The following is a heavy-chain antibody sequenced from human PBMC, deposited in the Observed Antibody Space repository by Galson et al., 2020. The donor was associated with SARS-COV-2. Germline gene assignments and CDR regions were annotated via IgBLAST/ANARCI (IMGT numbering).Heavy chain of an antibody. V-gene: IGHV4-38-2*02. Sequence: SETLSLTCTVSGYSISSGYYWGWIRQPPGKGLEWIGSIYHSGSTYYNPSLKSRVTISVDTSKNQFSLKLSSVTAADTAVYYCARDGTTVTTALYYYYGMDVWGQGTTVTVSS. J-gene: IGHJ6*02. CDR3: ARDGTTVTTALYYYYGMDV. CDR2: IYHSGST. D-gene: IGHD4-4*01. CDR1: GYSISSGYY.